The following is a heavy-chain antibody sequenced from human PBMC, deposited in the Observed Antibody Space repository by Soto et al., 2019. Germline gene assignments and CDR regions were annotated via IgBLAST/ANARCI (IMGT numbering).Heavy chain of an antibody. Sequence: QVQLLQSGAEVKKPGASVKVSCKASGYNFTSYGITWVRQAPGQGLEWMGWINTFTQNTIYAQNFLGRVTLTAEKSTTSLYMEMRSLRPDDTAVYYCGRDSAGSGWSFDFWGQGSLVTVSS. CDR3: GRDSAGSGWSFDF. CDR1: GYNFTSYG. CDR2: INTFTQNT. D-gene: IGHD6-19*01. V-gene: IGHV1-18*01. J-gene: IGHJ4*02.